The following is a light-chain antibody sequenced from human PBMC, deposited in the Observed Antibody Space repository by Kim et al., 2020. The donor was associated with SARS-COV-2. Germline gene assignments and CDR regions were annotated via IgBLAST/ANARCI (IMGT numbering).Light chain of an antibody. V-gene: IGLV1-51*01. CDR3: GTWDSSLSAAV. Sequence: QKVTISCSESSSNIGNNYVSWYQQLPGTAPKVLIYDNNRRPSGIPDRFSGSKSGTSATLGITGLQTGDEADYYCGTWDSSLSAAVFGGGTQLTVL. CDR1: SSNIGNNY. CDR2: DNN. J-gene: IGLJ7*01.